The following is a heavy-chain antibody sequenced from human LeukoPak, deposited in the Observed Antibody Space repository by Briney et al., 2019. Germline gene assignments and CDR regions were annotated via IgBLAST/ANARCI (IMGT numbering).Heavy chain of an antibody. CDR3: AREGYSSGWYYYYYGMDV. CDR2: ISYDGSNK. D-gene: IGHD6-19*01. Sequence: GGSLRLSCAASGFTFSSYAMHWVRQAPGKGLEWVAVISYDGSNKYYADSVKGRFTISRDNSKHTLYLQMNSLRAEDTAVYYCAREGYSSGWYYYYYGMDVWGQGTTVTVSS. V-gene: IGHV3-30*04. J-gene: IGHJ6*02. CDR1: GFTFSSYA.